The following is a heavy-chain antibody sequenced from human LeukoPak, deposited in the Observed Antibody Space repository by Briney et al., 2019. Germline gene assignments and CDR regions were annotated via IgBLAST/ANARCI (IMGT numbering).Heavy chain of an antibody. Sequence: SETLSLTCAVYGGSFSGYYWSWIRQLPGKGLEWIGEINHSGSTNYNPSLKSRVTISVDTSKNQFSLKLSSVTAADTAVYYCARFCSGGSCYRRYFDYWGQGTLVTVSS. CDR3: ARFCSGGSCYRRYFDY. CDR1: GGSFSGYY. J-gene: IGHJ4*02. D-gene: IGHD2-15*01. V-gene: IGHV4-34*01. CDR2: INHSGST.